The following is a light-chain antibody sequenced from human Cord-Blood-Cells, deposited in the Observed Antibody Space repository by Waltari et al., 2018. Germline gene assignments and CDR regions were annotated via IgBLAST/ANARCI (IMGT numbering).Light chain of an antibody. CDR2: GIH. V-gene: IGLV1-40*01. CDR1: SSNIGAGDD. J-gene: IGLJ3*02. CDR3: QSYDSSVSGSV. Sequence: QSVLTQPPSVSGAPGQRVTISCTASSSNIGAGDDVPWYQQLPGTATKLLIYGIHNRPAGVPDRFAGSKSGTSAALASTGLQAEDEDYYYCQSYDSSVSGSVFGGGTKLTVL.